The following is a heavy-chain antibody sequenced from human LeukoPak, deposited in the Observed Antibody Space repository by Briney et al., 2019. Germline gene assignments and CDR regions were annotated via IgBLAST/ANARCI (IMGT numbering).Heavy chain of an antibody. CDR2: IWFDGTEK. Sequence: PGGSLRLSCAASGLTFRNYAMHWVRQAPGGRLEWVAVIWFDGTEKYYAASVMGRFTISRDSSESTLYLQMNGLRTEDTAVYYCARVNGPNSGYYYTLDLWGRGTPVTVSS. V-gene: IGHV3-33*01. CDR3: ARVNGPNSGYYYTLDL. CDR1: GLTFRNYA. D-gene: IGHD3-22*01. J-gene: IGHJ5*02.